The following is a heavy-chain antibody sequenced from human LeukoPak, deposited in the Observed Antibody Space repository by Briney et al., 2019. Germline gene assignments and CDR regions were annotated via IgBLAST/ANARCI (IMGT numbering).Heavy chain of an antibody. CDR1: GFTFSTHA. Sequence: GGSLRLSCAASGFTFSTHAMSWVRQAPGKGLEYVSGIGGGDDIHYADSVKGRFTVSRDNSKNTLFLQMNSLRAEDTAVYYCAKERAGYTNPYYFDYWGQGTLVTVSS. V-gene: IGHV3-23*01. D-gene: IGHD3-16*02. J-gene: IGHJ4*02. CDR2: IGGGDDI. CDR3: AKERAGYTNPYYFDY.